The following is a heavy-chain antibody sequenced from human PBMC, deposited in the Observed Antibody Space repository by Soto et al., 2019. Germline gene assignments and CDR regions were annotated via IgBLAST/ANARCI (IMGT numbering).Heavy chain of an antibody. CDR1: GFTFSSYT. Sequence: EVQLVESGGGLVQPGGSLRLSCVVSGFTFSSYTMNWVRQAPGKGLEWVSYISSSSSTIYYADSVKGRFTISRDNAKNSLFLQLESVDAEVSAGYHCARGGDYWGQGTLVTVSS. CDR3: ARGGDY. J-gene: IGHJ4*02. V-gene: IGHV3-48*01. D-gene: IGHD3-16*01. CDR2: ISSSSSTI.